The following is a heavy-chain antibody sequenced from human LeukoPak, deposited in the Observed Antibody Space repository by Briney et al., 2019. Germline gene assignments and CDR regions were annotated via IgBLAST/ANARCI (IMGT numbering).Heavy chain of an antibody. J-gene: IGHJ4*02. CDR3: ARDGYSGSDAL. D-gene: IGHD5-12*01. CDR2: IYHSGST. V-gene: IGHV4-59*01. CDR1: GGSISTYY. Sequence: PSETLSLTCTVSGGSISTYYWSWIRQPPGKGLEWIGYIYHSGSTNYNPSLKSRVTISVDTSQNQFSLNLSSVSAADTAIYYCARDGYSGSDALWGQGTLVTVSS.